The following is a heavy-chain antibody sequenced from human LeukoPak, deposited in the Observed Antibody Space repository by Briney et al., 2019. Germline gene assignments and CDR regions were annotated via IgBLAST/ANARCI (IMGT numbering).Heavy chain of an antibody. CDR2: ISSSGSTI. J-gene: IGHJ6*02. V-gene: IGHV3-11*01. Sequence: GGSLRLSCAASGFTFSDYYMSWIRQAPGKGLEWVSYISSSGSTIYYADSVKGRFTISRDNAKNSLYLQMNSLRAEDTAVYYCARDGGNPYYYYYGMDVRGQGTTVTVSS. CDR3: ARDGGNPYYYYYGMDV. CDR1: GFTFSDYY. D-gene: IGHD4-23*01.